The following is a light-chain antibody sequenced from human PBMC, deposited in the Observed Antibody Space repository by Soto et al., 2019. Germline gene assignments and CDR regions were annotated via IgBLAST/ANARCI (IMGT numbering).Light chain of an antibody. CDR2: GNS. Sequence: QSVLTQPPSVSGAPGQRVTISCTGSSSNIGAGYDVHWYQQLPGTAPTFLIRGNSDRPSGVPGRFSGSKSGTSASLAITGLQAEDEADYFCQSYDTSLRGPVFGGGTKLTVL. J-gene: IGLJ2*01. CDR1: SSNIGAGYD. V-gene: IGLV1-40*01. CDR3: QSYDTSLRGPV.